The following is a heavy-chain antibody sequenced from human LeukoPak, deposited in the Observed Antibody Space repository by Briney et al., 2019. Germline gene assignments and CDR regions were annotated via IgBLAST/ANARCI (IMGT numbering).Heavy chain of an antibody. J-gene: IGHJ4*02. CDR1: GFTFSSYA. D-gene: IGHD6-19*01. V-gene: IGHV3-30*04. CDR3: ARGYSGGWYHPFDY. CDR2: ISYDGSNK. Sequence: PGGSLRLSCAASGFTFSSYAMHWVRQAPGKGLEWVAVISYDGSNKYYADSVKGRFTISRDNSKNTLYLQMNSLRAEDTAVYYCARGYSGGWYHPFDYWGQGTLVTVSS.